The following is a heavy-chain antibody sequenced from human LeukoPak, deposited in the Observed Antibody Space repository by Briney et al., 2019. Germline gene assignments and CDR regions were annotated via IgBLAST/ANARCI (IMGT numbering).Heavy chain of an antibody. Sequence: SVKVSCKASGGTFSSYAISWVRQAPGQGLEWVGRIIPIFGTANYAQKFQGRVTITTDESTSTAYMELSSLRSEDTAVYYCARSRSSGWYLWDYWGQGTLVTVSS. CDR2: IIPIFGTA. CDR3: ARSRSSGWYLWDY. V-gene: IGHV1-69*05. CDR1: GGTFSSYA. J-gene: IGHJ4*02. D-gene: IGHD6-19*01.